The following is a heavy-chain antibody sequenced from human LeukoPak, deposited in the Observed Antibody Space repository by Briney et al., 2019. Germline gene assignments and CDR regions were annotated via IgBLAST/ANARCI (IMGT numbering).Heavy chain of an antibody. J-gene: IGHJ4*02. D-gene: IGHD3-9*01. CDR3: ARADTWFFDY. V-gene: IGHV1-2*02. Sequence: ASVKVSCKASGYTFTSYGISWVRQAPGQGLEWMGWINPNSGGTHYAQRFQDRVTMTRDTSISTAYMELSRLRSDDTAVYYCARADTWFFDYWGQGTLVTVSS. CDR1: GYTFTSYG. CDR2: INPNSGGT.